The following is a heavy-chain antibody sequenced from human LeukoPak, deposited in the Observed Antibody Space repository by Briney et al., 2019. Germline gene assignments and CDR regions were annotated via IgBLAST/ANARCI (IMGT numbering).Heavy chain of an antibody. V-gene: IGHV3-23*01. Sequence: GGSLRLSCAASGFTFSRYVMRWVRQAPGKGLEWVSTISGSGGSTYYADSVKGRFTISRDHSKNTLYLQMNSLRAEDTALYYCAKREKGTTGRFFDYWGQGTLVTVSS. D-gene: IGHD4-17*01. CDR1: GFTFSRYV. J-gene: IGHJ4*02. CDR3: AKREKGTTGRFFDY. CDR2: ISGSGGST.